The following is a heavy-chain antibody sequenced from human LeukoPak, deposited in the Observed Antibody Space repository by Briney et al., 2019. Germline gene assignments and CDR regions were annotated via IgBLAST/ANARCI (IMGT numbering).Heavy chain of an antibody. Sequence: SETLSLTCTVSGGSISSSSYYWGWIRQPPGKGLEWIGSIYYSRSTYYNPSLKSRVTISVDTSKNQFSLKLSSVTAADTAVYYCATTYYDFWSGYYTGFDYWGQGTLVTVSS. CDR1: GGSISSSSYY. CDR3: ATTYYDFWSGYYTGFDY. D-gene: IGHD3-3*01. J-gene: IGHJ4*02. V-gene: IGHV4-39*07. CDR2: IYYSRST.